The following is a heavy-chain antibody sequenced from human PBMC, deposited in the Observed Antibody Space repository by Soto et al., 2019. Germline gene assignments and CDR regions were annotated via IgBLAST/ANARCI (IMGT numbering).Heavy chain of an antibody. J-gene: IGHJ5*01. CDR3: AIDGRTLRYLEWPAAFDS. Sequence: QVQLVQSGTEVRTTGSSVKVSCKASGDSLENLSISWVRQAPGQGFEWMGGVIPVLGTTDYAQNLQDRLTITADESTTTVFMELSSLKSEDTAVYFCAIDGRTLRYLEWPAAFDSWGQGTLVTVSS. D-gene: IGHD3-3*01. CDR1: GDSLENLS. V-gene: IGHV1-69*01. CDR2: VIPVLGTT.